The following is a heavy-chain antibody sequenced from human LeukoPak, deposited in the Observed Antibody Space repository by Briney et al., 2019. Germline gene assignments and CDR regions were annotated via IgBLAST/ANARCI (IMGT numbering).Heavy chain of an antibody. CDR2: IKQDGSEK. Sequence: GGSLRLSCAASGFTLSSYWMSWVRQAPGKGLEWVANIKQDGSEKYYVDSVKGRFTISRDNAKNSLYLQMNSPRAEDTALYYCAKENPHNDYWGQGTLVTVSS. CDR1: GFTLSSYW. V-gene: IGHV3-7*03. CDR3: AKENPHNDY. J-gene: IGHJ4*02.